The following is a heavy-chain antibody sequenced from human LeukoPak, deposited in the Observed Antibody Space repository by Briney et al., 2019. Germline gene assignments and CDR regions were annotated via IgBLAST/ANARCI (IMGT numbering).Heavy chain of an antibody. CDR3: ARFEVVEGPSAFDI. CDR1: GYSFTSYW. V-gene: IGHV5-51*01. J-gene: IGHJ3*02. CDR2: IYPGDSDT. D-gene: IGHD2-15*01. Sequence: GESLQISCKGSGYSFTSYWIGWVRPMPGKGLEWMGIIYPGDSDTRYSPSFQGQVTISADKSISTAYLQWSSLKASDTAMYYCARFEVVEGPSAFDIWGQGTMVTVSS.